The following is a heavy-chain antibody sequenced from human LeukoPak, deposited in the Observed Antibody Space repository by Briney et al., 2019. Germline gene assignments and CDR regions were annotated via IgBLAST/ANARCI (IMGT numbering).Heavy chain of an antibody. V-gene: IGHV4-31*03. CDR3: ARGGGGYSWHFDL. D-gene: IGHD5-12*01. CDR1: GGSISSGGYY. Sequence: PSETLSLTCTVSGGSISSGGYYWSWIRQHPGKGLEWIGYIYYSGSTYYTPSLKNRVTISVATSKNQFSLRLSSVTAVDTAVYYCARGGGGYSWHFDLWGRGTLVTVSS. J-gene: IGHJ2*01. CDR2: IYYSGST.